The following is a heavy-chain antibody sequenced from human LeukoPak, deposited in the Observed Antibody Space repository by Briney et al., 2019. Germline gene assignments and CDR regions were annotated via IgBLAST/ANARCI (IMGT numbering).Heavy chain of an antibody. CDR2: IYSGGST. Sequence: GGSLRLSCAASGFTVTAHYMSWVRQAPGKGLEWVSVIYSGGSTEHADSVKGRFTISRDDSKNTLYLQMNSLRHEDMAVYYCARERGGDGYSEFDYWGQGTLVTVSS. J-gene: IGHJ4*02. V-gene: IGHV3-66*02. CDR1: GFTVTAHY. D-gene: IGHD5-24*01. CDR3: ARERGGDGYSEFDY.